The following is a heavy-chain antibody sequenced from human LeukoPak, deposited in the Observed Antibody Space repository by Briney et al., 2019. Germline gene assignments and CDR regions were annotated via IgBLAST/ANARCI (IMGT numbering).Heavy chain of an antibody. V-gene: IGHV1-2*02. D-gene: IGHD3-9*01. J-gene: IGHJ6*03. Sequence: ASVKVSCKASGYTFTGYYMHWVRQAPGQGLEWMGWINPNSGGTNYAQKFQGRVTMTRDTSISTAYMELSRLRSDDTAVYYCARAYYDILTGHKNYYYYYYMDVWGKGTTVTVSS. CDR2: INPNSGGT. CDR1: GYTFTGYY. CDR3: ARAYYDILTGHKNYYYYYYMDV.